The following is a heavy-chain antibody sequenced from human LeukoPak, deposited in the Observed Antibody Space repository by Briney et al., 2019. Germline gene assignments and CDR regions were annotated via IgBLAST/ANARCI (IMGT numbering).Heavy chain of an antibody. D-gene: IGHD3-22*01. CDR1: GFTFSNHL. CDR3: ARFYYDSSGSIPLDY. V-gene: IGHV3-7*03. Sequence: GGSLRLSFAASGFTFSNHLMSWVRQAPGKGRGGGANIKQDGSEKYYVNSVKGRFTISRDNAKNSLYLQMNNLRAEDTAVYYCARFYYDSSGSIPLDYWGQGTLVTVSS. J-gene: IGHJ4*02. CDR2: IKQDGSEK.